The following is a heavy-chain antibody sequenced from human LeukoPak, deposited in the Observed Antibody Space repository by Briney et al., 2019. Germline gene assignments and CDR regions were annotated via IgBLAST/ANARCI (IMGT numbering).Heavy chain of an antibody. V-gene: IGHV5-51*01. CDR3: ARGDYYDSSGYYYY. J-gene: IGHJ4*02. D-gene: IGHD3-22*01. CDR1: GYNFTTYW. Sequence: GESLKISCKGSGYNFTTYWIGWVRQMPGEGLEWMGIIYPGDSDTRYSPSFQGQVTISADKSISTAYLQWSSLKASDTAMYYCARGDYYDSSGYYYYWGQGTLVTVSS. CDR2: IYPGDSDT.